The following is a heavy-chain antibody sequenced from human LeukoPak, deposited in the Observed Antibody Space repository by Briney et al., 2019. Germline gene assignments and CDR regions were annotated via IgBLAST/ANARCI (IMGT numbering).Heavy chain of an antibody. D-gene: IGHD6-13*01. CDR3: AKDMAAAGTGAFDI. Sequence: GGSLRLSCAASGFTFDDYAMHWVRQAPGKGLEWVSGISWNSGSIGYADSVKGRFTISRDNAKNSLYLQMNSLRAEDTALYYRAKDMAAAGTGAFDIWGQGTMVTVSS. CDR2: ISWNSGSI. CDR1: GFTFDDYA. V-gene: IGHV3-9*01. J-gene: IGHJ3*02.